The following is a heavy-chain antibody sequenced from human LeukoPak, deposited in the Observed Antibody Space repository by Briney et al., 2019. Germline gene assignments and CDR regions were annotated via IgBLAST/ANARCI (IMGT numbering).Heavy chain of an antibody. CDR3: AKAEDYDFWSGYYRDYYYYGMDV. CDR1: GFTFSSYA. Sequence: RGSLRLSCAASGFTFSSYAMSWVRQAPGKGLEWVSAISGSGGSTYYADSVKGRFTISRDNSKNTLYLQMNSLRAEDTAVYYCAKAEDYDFWSGYYRDYYYYGMDVWGQGTTVTVSS. D-gene: IGHD3-3*01. J-gene: IGHJ6*02. CDR2: ISGSGGST. V-gene: IGHV3-23*01.